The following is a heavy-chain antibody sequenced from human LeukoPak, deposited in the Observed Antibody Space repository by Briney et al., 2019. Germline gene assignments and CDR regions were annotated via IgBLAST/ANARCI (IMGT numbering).Heavy chain of an antibody. Sequence: ASVKVSCKASGYTFTSYGISWVRQAPGQGLEWMGWIIAYNGNTNYAQKLQGRVTMTTDASTSTAYMELSSLRSDHTAVYYCARGGLVNHDAFDIWGQGTMVTVSS. D-gene: IGHD3/OR15-3a*01. CDR1: GYTFTSYG. V-gene: IGHV1-18*01. CDR3: ARGGLVNHDAFDI. J-gene: IGHJ3*02. CDR2: IIAYNGNT.